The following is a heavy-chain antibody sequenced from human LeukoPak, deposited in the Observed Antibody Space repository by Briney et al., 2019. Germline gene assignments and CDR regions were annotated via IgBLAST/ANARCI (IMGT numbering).Heavy chain of an antibody. CDR2: IYYSGST. D-gene: IGHD3-10*01. Sequence: SETLSLTCTVSGGSISSYYWSRIRQPPGKGLEWIGYIYYSGSTNYNPSLKSRVTISVDTSKNQFSLKLSSVTAADTAVYYCARARGASLDYWGQGTLVTVSS. CDR1: GGSISSYY. CDR3: ARARGASLDY. V-gene: IGHV4-59*08. J-gene: IGHJ4*02.